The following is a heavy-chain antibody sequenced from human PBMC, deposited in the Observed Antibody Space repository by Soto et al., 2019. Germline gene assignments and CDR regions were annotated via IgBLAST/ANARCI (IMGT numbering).Heavy chain of an antibody. J-gene: IGHJ5*01. V-gene: IGHV4-4*02. CDR1: SGSISGRDW. CDR2: IYDSETT. D-gene: IGHD3-10*01. CDR3: ARVMIRGFPPRWFDS. Sequence: QAQQQESGPGLVKPSGTLSLTCAMSSGSISGRDWWSWVRQSPGKGLEWLGEIYDSETTNYNPSLRSRVRMSVDDSKKQFSLTLRSVTAADTAVYYCARVMIRGFPPRWFDSWGQGVPVIVSS.